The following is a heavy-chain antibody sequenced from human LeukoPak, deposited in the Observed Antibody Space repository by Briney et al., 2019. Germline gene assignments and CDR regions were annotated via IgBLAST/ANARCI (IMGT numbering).Heavy chain of an antibody. Sequence: SETLSPTCTVSGGSISSYYWSWIRQPPGKGLEWIGYIYYSGSTNYNPSLKSRVTISVDTSKNQFSLKLSSVTAADTAVYYCARRGGRSYYFDYWGQGTLVTVSS. J-gene: IGHJ4*02. CDR2: IYYSGST. V-gene: IGHV4-59*08. D-gene: IGHD2-15*01. CDR1: GGSISSYY. CDR3: ARRGGRSYYFDY.